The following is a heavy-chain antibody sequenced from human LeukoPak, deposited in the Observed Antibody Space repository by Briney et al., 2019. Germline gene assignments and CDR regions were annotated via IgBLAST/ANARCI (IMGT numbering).Heavy chain of an antibody. CDR2: IKQDGSEK. CDR3: ARVGSSGSYPKGVYFDY. D-gene: IGHD1-26*01. V-gene: IGHV3-7*05. J-gene: IGHJ4*02. CDR1: GFTFSSYW. Sequence: PGGSLRLSCAASGFTFSSYWMSWVRQAPGKGLEWVANIKQDGSEKYYVDSVKGRFTISRDNAKNSLYLQMNSLRAEDTAVYYCARVGSSGSYPKGVYFDYWGQGTLVTVSS.